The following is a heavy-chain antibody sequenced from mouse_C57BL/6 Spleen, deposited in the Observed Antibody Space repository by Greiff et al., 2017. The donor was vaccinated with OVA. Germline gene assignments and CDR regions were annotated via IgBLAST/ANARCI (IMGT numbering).Heavy chain of an antibody. CDR1: GYTFTSYW. CDR2: IDPSDSYT. V-gene: IGHV1-59*01. J-gene: IGHJ3*01. D-gene: IGHD2-4*01. CDR3: ARFYYDYDGFAY. Sequence: VQLQQPGAELVRPGTSVKLSCKASGYTFTSYWMHWVKQRPGQGLEWIGVIDPSDSYTNYNQKFKGKATLTVDTSSSTAYMQLSSLTSEDSAVYYCARFYYDYDGFAYWGQGTLVTVSA.